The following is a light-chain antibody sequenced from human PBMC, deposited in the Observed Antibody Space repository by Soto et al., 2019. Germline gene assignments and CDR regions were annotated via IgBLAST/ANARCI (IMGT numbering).Light chain of an antibody. J-gene: IGLJ2*01. CDR2: EGS. CDR1: SSDVGSYNL. V-gene: IGLV2-23*01. Sequence: QSVLTQPASVSGSPGQSISISCTGTSSDVGSYNLVSWYQQHPGKAPKLMIYEGSKRPSGVSNRFSGSKSGNTASLTISGLQVEDEADYYCCSYADSRGVFGGGTKLTVL. CDR3: CSYADSRGV.